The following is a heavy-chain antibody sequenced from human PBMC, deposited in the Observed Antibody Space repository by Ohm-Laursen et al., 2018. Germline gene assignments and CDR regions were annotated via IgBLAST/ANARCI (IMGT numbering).Heavy chain of an antibody. J-gene: IGHJ3*02. CDR3: ARDRDSGKDALDI. V-gene: IGHV1-69*01. CDR1: GGTFSSYA. D-gene: IGHD1-14*01. CDR2: IIPIFGTA. Sequence: SSVKVSCKASGGTFSSYAISWVRQAPGQGLEWMGGIIPIFGTANYAQKFQGRVTITADESTSTAYMELSSLRSEDTAVYYCARDRDSGKDALDIWGQGTMVTVSS.